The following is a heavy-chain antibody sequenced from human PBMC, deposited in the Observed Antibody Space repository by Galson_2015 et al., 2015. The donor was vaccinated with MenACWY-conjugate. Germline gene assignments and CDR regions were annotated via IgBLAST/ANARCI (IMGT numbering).Heavy chain of an antibody. CDR3: ARSSSLDY. Sequence: SLRLSCAASGFTFSSYSMNWVRQAPGKGLEWVSYISSSSSTIYYADSVKGRFTISRDNAKNSLYLQINSLRAEDTALYYCARSSSLDYWGQGTLVTVSS. V-gene: IGHV3-48*01. D-gene: IGHD6-6*01. CDR2: ISSSSSTI. J-gene: IGHJ4*02. CDR1: GFTFSSYS.